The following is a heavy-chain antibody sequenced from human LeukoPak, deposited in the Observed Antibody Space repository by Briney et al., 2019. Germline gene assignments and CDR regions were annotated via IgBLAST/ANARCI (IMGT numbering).Heavy chain of an antibody. Sequence: ASVKVSCKASGYTFISYGINWVRQAPGQGLEWMGWISPYNGNTNYAQKFQGRVTMTTDTPTSTACMELRSLKSDDTAVYYCARGEGVAARQSWFDPWGQGTLVTVSS. CDR3: ARGEGVAARQSWFDP. J-gene: IGHJ5*02. D-gene: IGHD6-6*01. V-gene: IGHV1-18*01. CDR1: GYTFISYG. CDR2: ISPYNGNT.